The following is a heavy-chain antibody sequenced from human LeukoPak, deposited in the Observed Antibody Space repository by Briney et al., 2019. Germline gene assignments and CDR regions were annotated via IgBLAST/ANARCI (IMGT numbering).Heavy chain of an antibody. CDR1: GYSISSGYY. Sequence: PSETLSLTCTVSGYSISSGYYWGWIRQPPGKGLEWIGSIYHSGSTYYNPSLKSRVTISVDTSNNQFSLKLSSVTAADTAVYYCARETGGSYFYEHWGQGTLVTVSS. CDR2: IYHSGST. J-gene: IGHJ1*01. V-gene: IGHV4-38-2*02. D-gene: IGHD3-10*01. CDR3: ARETGGSYFYEH.